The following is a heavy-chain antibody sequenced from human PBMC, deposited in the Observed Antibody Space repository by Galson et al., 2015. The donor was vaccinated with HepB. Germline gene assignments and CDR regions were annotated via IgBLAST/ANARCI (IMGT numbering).Heavy chain of an antibody. D-gene: IGHD3-9*01. V-gene: IGHV3-21*01. CDR1: GFTFSSYS. CDR2: ISSSSSYI. Sequence: SLRLSCAASGFTFSSYSMNWVRQAPGKGLEWVSSISSSSSYIYYADSVKGRFTISRDNAKNSLYLQMNSLRAEDTAVYYCARVIGDILTGNGAFDIWGQGTMVTVSS. CDR3: ARVIGDILTGNGAFDI. J-gene: IGHJ3*02.